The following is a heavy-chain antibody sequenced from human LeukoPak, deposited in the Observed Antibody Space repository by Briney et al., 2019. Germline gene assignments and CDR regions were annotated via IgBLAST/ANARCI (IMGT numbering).Heavy chain of an antibody. Sequence: ASVKVSCKASGYTFTGYYMHWVRQAPGQGLEWMGWINPNSGGTNYAQKFQGRVTMTRDTSISTAYMELSRLRSDGTAVYYCARAYSSGWYKDYWGQGTLVTVSS. V-gene: IGHV1-2*02. J-gene: IGHJ4*02. CDR1: GYTFTGYY. D-gene: IGHD6-19*01. CDR2: INPNSGGT. CDR3: ARAYSSGWYKDY.